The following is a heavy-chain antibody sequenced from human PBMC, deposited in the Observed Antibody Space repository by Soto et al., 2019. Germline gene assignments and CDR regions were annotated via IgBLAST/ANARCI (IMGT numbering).Heavy chain of an antibody. V-gene: IGHV3-9*01. CDR3: AKGHEQWLVRGHFDY. D-gene: IGHD6-19*01. CDR1: GFTFDDYA. Sequence: GGSLRLSCAASGFTFDDYAMHWVRQAPGKGLEWVSGISWNSGSIGYADSVKGRFTISRDNAKNSLYLQMNSLRAEDTALYYCAKGHEQWLVRGHFDYWGQGTLVTVSS. CDR2: ISWNSGSI. J-gene: IGHJ4*02.